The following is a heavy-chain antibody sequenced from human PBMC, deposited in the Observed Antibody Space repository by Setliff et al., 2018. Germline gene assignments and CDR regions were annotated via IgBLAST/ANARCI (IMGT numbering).Heavy chain of an antibody. V-gene: IGHV4-39*01. CDR1: GGSISSSSYY. CDR3: ARQEDDSSGYYSTD. Sequence: SETLSLTCTVSGGSISSSSYYWGWIRQPPGKGLEWIGSIYYSGSTYYNPSLKSRVTISVDTSKNQFSLRLSSVTVADTAVYYCARQEDDSSGYYSTDWGQGTLVTVSS. D-gene: IGHD3-22*01. CDR2: IYYSGST. J-gene: IGHJ4*02.